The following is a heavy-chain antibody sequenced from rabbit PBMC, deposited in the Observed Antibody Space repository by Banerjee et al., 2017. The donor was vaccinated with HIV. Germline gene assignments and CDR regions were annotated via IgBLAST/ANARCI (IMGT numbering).Heavy chain of an antibody. V-gene: IGHV1S40*01. D-gene: IGHD4-2*01. Sequence: QSLEESGGDLVKPEGSLTLTCTASGFSFSNKYVMCWVRQAPGKGLEWIACISTANIGDTHYAGWAKGRVTISKTSSTTVTLQMTSLTAADTATYFCARDLAGVIGWNFNLWGQGTLVTVS. CDR2: ISTANIGDT. CDR1: GFSFSNKYV. J-gene: IGHJ4*01. CDR3: ARDLAGVIGWNFNL.